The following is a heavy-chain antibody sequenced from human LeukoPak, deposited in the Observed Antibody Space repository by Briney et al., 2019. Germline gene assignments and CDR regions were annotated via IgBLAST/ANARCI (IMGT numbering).Heavy chain of an antibody. V-gene: IGHV4-34*01. CDR3: ARGRAFFD. Sequence: SETLSLTCAVSGGSFSGHYWNWIRQPPGKGLEWIGEINHSGSTNYNPSLKSRVTISRDTSKNQFSLKLSSVTAADTAVYYCARGRAFFDWGQGTLVTVSS. CDR2: INHSGST. D-gene: IGHD3-3*02. J-gene: IGHJ4*02. CDR1: GGSFSGHY.